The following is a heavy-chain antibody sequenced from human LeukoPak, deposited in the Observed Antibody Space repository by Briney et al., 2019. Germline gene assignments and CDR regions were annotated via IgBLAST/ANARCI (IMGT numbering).Heavy chain of an antibody. CDR1: GFTFSNYD. CDR3: AKAAAAVGYFDF. D-gene: IGHD6-13*01. J-gene: IGHJ4*02. CDR2: ISGSGGGT. V-gene: IGHV3-23*01. Sequence: GGFLRLSCAASGFTFSNYDMSWLRQAPGKGLEWVSGISGSGGGTYYADSVKGRFTFSRDNSKNTLYLQMNSLRAEDTAVYYCAKAAAAVGYFDFWGQGTLVTVSS.